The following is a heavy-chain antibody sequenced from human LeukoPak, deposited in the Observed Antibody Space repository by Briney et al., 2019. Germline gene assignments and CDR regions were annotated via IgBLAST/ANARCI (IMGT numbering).Heavy chain of an antibody. CDR3: ARGLVTMVRTIDY. Sequence: SETLSLTCAVCGGPFSGYYWSWIRQPPGKGLEWIGEINHSGSTNYNPSLKSRVTISVDTSKNQFSLKLSSVTAADTAVYYCARGLVTMVRTIDYWGQGTLVTVSS. CDR1: GGPFSGYY. D-gene: IGHD3-10*01. CDR2: INHSGST. V-gene: IGHV4-34*01. J-gene: IGHJ4*02.